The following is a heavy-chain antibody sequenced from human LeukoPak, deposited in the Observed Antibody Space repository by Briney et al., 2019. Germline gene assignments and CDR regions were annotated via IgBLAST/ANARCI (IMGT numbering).Heavy chain of an antibody. CDR3: ARDASTGSYDFGY. Sequence: GRSLRLSCAASGFTFSSYGMHWVRQAPGKRLEWVAVIWYDGSNKYYADYVKGRFTISRDNSKNTLYLQMNRLRAEDTAVYYCARDASTGSYDFGYWGKGTLVTVSS. V-gene: IGHV3-33*01. CDR1: GFTFSSYG. D-gene: IGHD4-17*01. J-gene: IGHJ4*02. CDR2: IWYDGSNK.